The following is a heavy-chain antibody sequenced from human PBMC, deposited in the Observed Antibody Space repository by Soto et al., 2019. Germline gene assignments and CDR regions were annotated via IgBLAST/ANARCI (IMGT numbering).Heavy chain of an antibody. D-gene: IGHD1-26*01. CDR2: TYYRSKWYN. CDR3: ARVGPLGAAKQSYYYYYGMDV. V-gene: IGHV6-1*01. Sequence: KQSQTLSLPCAISGDRVSSNSAAWNWIRQSPSRGLEWLGRTYYRSKWYNDYAVSVKSRITINPDTSKNQFSLQLNSVTPEDTAVYYCARVGPLGAAKQSYYYYYGMDVWGQGTTVTVSS. CDR1: GDRVSSNSAA. J-gene: IGHJ6*02.